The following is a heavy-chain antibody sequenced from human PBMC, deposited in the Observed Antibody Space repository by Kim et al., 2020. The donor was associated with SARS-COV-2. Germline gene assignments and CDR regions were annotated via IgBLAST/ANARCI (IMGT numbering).Heavy chain of an antibody. V-gene: IGHV4-4*07. CDR1: GGSISSYY. CDR3: ARDRNYYDSSEKSGFDP. CDR2: IYTSGST. J-gene: IGHJ5*02. Sequence: SETLSLTCTVSGGSISSYYWSWIRQPAGKGLEWIGRIYTSGSTNYNPSLKSRVTMSVDTSKNQFSLKLSSVTAADTAVYYCARDRNYYDSSEKSGFDPWGQGTLVTVSS. D-gene: IGHD3-22*01.